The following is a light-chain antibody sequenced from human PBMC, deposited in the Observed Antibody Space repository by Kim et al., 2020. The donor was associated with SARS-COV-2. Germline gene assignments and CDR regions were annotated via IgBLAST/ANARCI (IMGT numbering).Light chain of an antibody. CDR3: HVWDSDTGL. CDR1: KLGDKF. Sequence: SVSPGQTAAITCSGDKLGDKFVFWYQQKAGQSPVLVIYQDTKRPSGIPERFSGSNSGTAATLTITGTQAMDEADYYCHVWDSDTGLFGGGTQLTVL. J-gene: IGLJ2*01. V-gene: IGLV3-1*01. CDR2: QDT.